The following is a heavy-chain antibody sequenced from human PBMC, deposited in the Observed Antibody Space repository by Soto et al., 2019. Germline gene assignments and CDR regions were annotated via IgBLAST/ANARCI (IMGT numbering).Heavy chain of an antibody. CDR1: GGSLSVYY. CDR3: ARSYTLSLWPAPNWFDP. D-gene: IGHD2-2*02. J-gene: IGHJ5*02. V-gene: IGHV4-4*09. Sequence: PSETLSLTCTISGGSLSVYYWSWIRQSPGKGLEWLAFIYNTGSAYYNPSLKSRLTISIGTSRNDFSLDLTSVTAADTAVYYCARSYTLSLWPAPNWFDPWGQGTLVTVSS. CDR2: IYNTGSA.